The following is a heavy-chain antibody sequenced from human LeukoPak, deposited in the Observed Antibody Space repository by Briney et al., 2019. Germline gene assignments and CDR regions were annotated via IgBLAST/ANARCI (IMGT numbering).Heavy chain of an antibody. CDR1: GFTVSSNY. V-gene: IGHV3-66*01. J-gene: IGHJ4*02. Sequence: GGSLRLSCAASGFTVSSNYMSWVRQAPGKGLQWVSVIYVDGSTYYADSVKGRITISRDNSRNTLYLQMNSPRAEDTAVYYCAREGRSGWYLDYWGQGTLVTVSS. D-gene: IGHD6-19*01. CDR3: AREGRSGWYLDY. CDR2: IYVDGST.